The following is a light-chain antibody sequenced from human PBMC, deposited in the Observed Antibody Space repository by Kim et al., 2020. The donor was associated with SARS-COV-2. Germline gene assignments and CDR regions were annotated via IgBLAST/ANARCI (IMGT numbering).Light chain of an antibody. Sequence: IVLTQSPGTLSVSPGERATLSCRASQSISSTYLAWYQQKPGQAPRLLIYAASSRAPGIPDRFSGSGSGADFNLTISRLEPEDFAVYYCHQYGNSRYTFGQGTKLEI. J-gene: IGKJ2*01. CDR3: HQYGNSRYT. CDR1: QSISSTY. V-gene: IGKV3-20*01. CDR2: AAS.